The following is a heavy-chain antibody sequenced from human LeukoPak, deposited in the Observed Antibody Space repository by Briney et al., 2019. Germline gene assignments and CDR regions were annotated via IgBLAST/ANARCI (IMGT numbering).Heavy chain of an antibody. CDR1: GFTFSSYG. Sequence: PGGSLRLSCAASGFTFSSYGMHWVRQAPGKGLEWEAVIWYDGSNKYYADSVKGRFTISRDNSKNTLYLQMNSLRAEDTAVYYCAKDRIPRDGYNEIDYWGQGTLVTVSS. CDR2: IWYDGSNK. J-gene: IGHJ4*02. V-gene: IGHV3-33*06. D-gene: IGHD5-24*01. CDR3: AKDRIPRDGYNEIDY.